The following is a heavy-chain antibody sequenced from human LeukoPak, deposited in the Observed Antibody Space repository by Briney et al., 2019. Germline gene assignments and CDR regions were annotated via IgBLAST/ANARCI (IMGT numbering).Heavy chain of an antibody. CDR2: MNPNSGNT. CDR3: ARVRSSWYGYYYYGMDV. J-gene: IGHJ6*02. CDR1: GYTFTSYD. Sequence: ASVKVSCKASGYTFTSYDINWVRQATGQGREWMGWMNPNSGNTGYAQKFQGRVTMTRNTSISTAYMELSSLRSEDTAVYYCARVRSSWYGYYYYGMDVWGQGTTVTVSS. V-gene: IGHV1-8*01. D-gene: IGHD6-13*01.